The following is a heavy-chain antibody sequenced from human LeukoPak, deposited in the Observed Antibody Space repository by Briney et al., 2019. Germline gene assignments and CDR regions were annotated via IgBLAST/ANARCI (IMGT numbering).Heavy chain of an antibody. CDR2: TYYRSKWYK. Sequence: SQTLSLTCAISGDSVSSNSAAWNWIRHSPSGGLEWLGRTYYRSKWYKDYAVSVQGRITISADTSKNQFSLQLNSVTPEDTAVYYCARSISGLGDWGQGTLVTVSS. CDR1: GDSVSSNSAA. CDR3: ARSISGLGD. D-gene: IGHD3-16*01. J-gene: IGHJ4*02. V-gene: IGHV6-1*01.